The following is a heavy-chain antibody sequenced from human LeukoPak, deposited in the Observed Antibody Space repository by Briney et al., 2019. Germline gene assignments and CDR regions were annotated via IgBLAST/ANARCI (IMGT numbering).Heavy chain of an antibody. Sequence: GRSLRLSCAASGFTLSSYAMHWVRQAPGKGLEWVSVMSYDGSNKYYADSVKGRFTISRDNSKNTLYLQMNSLRAEDTAVYYCASLGYSGYDSPFDYWGQGTLVTVSS. CDR1: GFTLSSYA. CDR3: ASLGYSGYDSPFDY. CDR2: MSYDGSNK. D-gene: IGHD5-12*01. J-gene: IGHJ4*02. V-gene: IGHV3-30*04.